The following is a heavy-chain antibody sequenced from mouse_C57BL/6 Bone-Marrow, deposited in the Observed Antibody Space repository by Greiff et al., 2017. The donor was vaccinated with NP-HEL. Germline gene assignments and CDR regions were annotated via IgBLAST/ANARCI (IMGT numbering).Heavy chain of an antibody. V-gene: IGHV14-4*01. CDR2: IDPENGDT. D-gene: IGHD1-1*01. J-gene: IGHJ3*01. Sequence: VHVKQSGAELVRPGASVKLSCTASGFNIKDDYMHWVKQRPEQGLEWIGWIDPENGDTEYASKFQGKATITADTSSNTAYLQLSSLTSEDTAVYYCTTGVTVVAPPAWFAYWGQGTLVTVSA. CDR3: TTGVTVVAPPAWFAY. CDR1: GFNIKDDY.